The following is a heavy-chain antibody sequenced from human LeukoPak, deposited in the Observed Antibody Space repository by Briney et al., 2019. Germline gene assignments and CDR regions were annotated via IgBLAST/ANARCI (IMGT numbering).Heavy chain of an antibody. J-gene: IGHJ4*02. CDR1: GGSIISSNW. CDR3: ASASQQLTPFDY. Sequence: SGTLSLTCAVSGGSIISSNWWSWVRQPPGKGLEWIGEIYHSGSTNYNPSLKSRVTISVDKSKNQFSLKLSSVTAADTAVYYCASASQQLTPFDYWGQGTLVTVSS. V-gene: IGHV4-4*02. D-gene: IGHD6-13*01. CDR2: IYHSGST.